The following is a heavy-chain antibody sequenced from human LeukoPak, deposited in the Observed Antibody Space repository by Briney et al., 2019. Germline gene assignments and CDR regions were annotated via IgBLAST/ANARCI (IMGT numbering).Heavy chain of an antibody. V-gene: IGHV4-59*01. CDR2: IYYSGST. J-gene: IGHJ5*02. CDR1: GGSISSYY. CDR3: ARDYWVVAAGTTVWFDP. D-gene: IGHD6-13*01. Sequence: SETLSLTCTVSGGSISSYYWSWIRQPPGKGLEWIGYIYYSGSTNYNPSLKSRVTISVDTSKNQFSLKLSSVTAADTAVYYCARDYWVVAAGTTVWFDPWGQGTLVTVSS.